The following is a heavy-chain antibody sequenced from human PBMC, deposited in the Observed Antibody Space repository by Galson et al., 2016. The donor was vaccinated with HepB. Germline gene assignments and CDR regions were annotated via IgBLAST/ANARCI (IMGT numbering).Heavy chain of an antibody. CDR3: AKGRGFYYYSMDV. CDR2: ISWNSGST. V-gene: IGHV3-9*01. J-gene: IGHJ6*02. CDR1: GFTFDEYG. D-gene: IGHD3-10*01. Sequence: SLRLSCAASGFTFDEYGMHWVRQAPGKGLEWVSGISWNSGSTGYADSVKGRFTIPRDNAKNSLYLQMNSLRSDDTALYYCAKGRGFYYYSMDVWGQGTTVTVSS.